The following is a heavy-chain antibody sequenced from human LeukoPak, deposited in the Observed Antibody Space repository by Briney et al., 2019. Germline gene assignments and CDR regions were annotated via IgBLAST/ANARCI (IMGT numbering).Heavy chain of an antibody. J-gene: IGHJ4*02. CDR3: PREDTAAGTEGTFDY. D-gene: IGHD6-13*01. CDR2: ISSSSSYI. Sequence: PGGSLRLSCAASGFTFSTYSMNLVRQAPGKGLEWVPSISSSSSYIYYADSMKGRFTISRDNAKNSLYLQMNSLRAADTAVYYCPREDTAAGTEGTFDYWGQGTLVTVSS. CDR1: GFTFSTYS. V-gene: IGHV3-21*01.